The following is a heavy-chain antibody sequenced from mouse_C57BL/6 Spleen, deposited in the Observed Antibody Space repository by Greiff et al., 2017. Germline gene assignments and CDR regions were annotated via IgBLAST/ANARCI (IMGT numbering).Heavy chain of an antibody. CDR1: GFSLTSYG. CDR3: AKMEDEDGSGRYYFDD. D-gene: IGHD3-2*02. Sequence: VQLQQSGPGLVQPSPSLSITCTVSGFSLTSYGVHWVRQSPGKGLEWLGVIWRGGSTDYNAAFMSRLSITKDNSKSQAFFKMNSLQADDTAIYYCAKMEDEDGSGRYYFDDWGQGTTLTVAS. CDR2: IWRGGST. V-gene: IGHV2-5*01. J-gene: IGHJ2*01.